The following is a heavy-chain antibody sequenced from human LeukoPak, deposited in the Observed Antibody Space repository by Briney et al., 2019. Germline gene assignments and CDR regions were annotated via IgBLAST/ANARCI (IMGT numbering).Heavy chain of an antibody. J-gene: IGHJ5*02. Sequence: SETLSLTCAASGGSISSSNWWSWVREPPGKGQGGIGEIYHSGSTNYNPSLKSRVTISVDKSKNKFSLKLSSVTAADTAVYYCARAKKYCSSTSCYAGGRFDPWGQGTLVTVSS. V-gene: IGHV4-4*02. D-gene: IGHD2-2*01. CDR1: GGSISSSNW. CDR2: IYHSGST. CDR3: ARAKKYCSSTSCYAGGRFDP.